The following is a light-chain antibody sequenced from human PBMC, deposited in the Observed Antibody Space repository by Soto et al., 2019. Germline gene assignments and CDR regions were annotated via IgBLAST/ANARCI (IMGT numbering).Light chain of an antibody. V-gene: IGLV1-44*01. CDR3: AAWDDSLNGYV. CDR2: GNY. J-gene: IGLJ1*01. CDR1: RSNIGSDA. Sequence: QLVLTQPPSASGTPGQRVTISCSGSRSNIGSDAVNWFQHVPGTTPKLLIYGNYQRPSGVPDRFSGSKSGTSASLAISGLQSEDEADYYCAAWDDSLNGYVLGSGTKVTVL.